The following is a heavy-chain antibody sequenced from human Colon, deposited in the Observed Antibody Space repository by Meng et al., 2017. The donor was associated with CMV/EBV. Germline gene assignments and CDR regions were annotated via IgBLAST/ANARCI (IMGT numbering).Heavy chain of an antibody. CDR1: GFTFSTYA. V-gene: IGHV3-23*01. CDR2: ITGTGATT. Sequence: GESLKISCAASGFTFSTYALSWVRRAPGKGLEWVSRITGTGATTYYADSVKGRFTISRDNSRNTLYLQMNSLRAEDTAMYYCASALSAAGLDNWGQGTLVTVSS. CDR3: ASALSAAGLDN. J-gene: IGHJ4*02.